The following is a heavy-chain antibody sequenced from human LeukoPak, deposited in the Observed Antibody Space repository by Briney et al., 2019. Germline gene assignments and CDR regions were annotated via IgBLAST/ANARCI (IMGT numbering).Heavy chain of an antibody. CDR2: IIHSGST. Sequence: SETLSLTCAVYGGSFSGYYWSWIRQTPGKGLEWIGEIIHSGSTNYNPSLKSRVTISVDTSKNQFSLKLSSVTAADTAVYYCARGHRYCSSTSCPTPFDPWGQGTLVTVSS. V-gene: IGHV4-34*01. J-gene: IGHJ5*02. CDR1: GGSFSGYY. CDR3: ARGHRYCSSTSCPTPFDP. D-gene: IGHD2-2*01.